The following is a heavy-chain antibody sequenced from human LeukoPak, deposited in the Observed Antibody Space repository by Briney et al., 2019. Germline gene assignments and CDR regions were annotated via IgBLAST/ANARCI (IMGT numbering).Heavy chain of an antibody. CDR3: ARGPPNWGFDS. J-gene: IGHJ4*02. Sequence: ASVKVSCKASGYTFTSYDLNWVRRATGQGLEWMGWMSPASGDTGYAQEFQGRVTMTRDTSVSTAYMELNSLRSEDTAVYYCARGPPNWGFDSWGQGTLVTVSS. CDR1: GYTFTSYD. D-gene: IGHD7-27*01. CDR2: MSPASGDT. V-gene: IGHV1-8*01.